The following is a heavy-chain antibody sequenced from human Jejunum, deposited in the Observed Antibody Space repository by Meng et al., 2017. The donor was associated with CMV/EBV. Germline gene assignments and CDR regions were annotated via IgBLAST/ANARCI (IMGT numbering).Heavy chain of an antibody. V-gene: IGHV3-74*01. Sequence: SLSLPCAPPRFTFTTYWMHCVRQAPGKGLVWVSRINSDVSSTNYADSVKGRFTISRDNAKNTLYLQMNSLRAEDTAVYYCVKALGDYWGQGTLVTVSS. CDR3: VKALGDY. CDR2: INSDVSST. CDR1: RFTFTTYW. J-gene: IGHJ4*02.